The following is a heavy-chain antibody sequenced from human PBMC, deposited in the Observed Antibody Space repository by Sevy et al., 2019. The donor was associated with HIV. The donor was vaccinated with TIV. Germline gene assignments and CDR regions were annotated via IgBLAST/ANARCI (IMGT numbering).Heavy chain of an antibody. V-gene: IGHV3-21*01. J-gene: IGHJ4*02. CDR3: ARGDYYGSLYYFDY. D-gene: IGHD3-10*01. CDR2: ISSGSSYI. CDR1: GFTFSNYF. Sequence: GGSLRLSCAASGFTFSNYFINWVRQAPGKGLEWVSSISSGSSYIFYADSVKGRFTISRDNAKNSLYLHMNSLRAEETAVYYCARGDYYGSLYYFDYWGPGTLVTV.